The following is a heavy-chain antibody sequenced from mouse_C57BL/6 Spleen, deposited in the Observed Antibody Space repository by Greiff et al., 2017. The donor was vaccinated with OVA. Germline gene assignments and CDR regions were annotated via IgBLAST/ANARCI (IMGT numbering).Heavy chain of an antibody. CDR3: ARRDYGSSYGYFDV. J-gene: IGHJ1*03. CDR1: GYTFTSYG. V-gene: IGHV1-81*01. D-gene: IGHD1-1*01. CDR2: IYPRSGNT. Sequence: VQLQQSGAELARPGASVKLSCKASGYTFTSYGISWVKQSTGQGLEWIGEIYPRSGNTYYNEKFKGKATLTADKSSSTAYMELRSLTSEDSAVYFCARRDYGSSYGYFDVWGTGTTVTVSS.